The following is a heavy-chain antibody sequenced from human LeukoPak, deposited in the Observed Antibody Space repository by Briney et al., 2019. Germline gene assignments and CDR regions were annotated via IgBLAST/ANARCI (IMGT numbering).Heavy chain of an antibody. V-gene: IGHV4-39*07. CDR2: IYYSGST. D-gene: IGHD3-10*01. Sequence: SETLSLTCTVSGGSISSSSYYWGWIRQPPGKGLEWIGSIYYSGSTYYNPSLKSRVTISVDKSKNQFSLKLSSVTAADTAVYYCARAMVRGGSADDSDYWGQGTLVTVSS. CDR1: GGSISSSSYY. J-gene: IGHJ4*02. CDR3: ARAMVRGGSADDSDY.